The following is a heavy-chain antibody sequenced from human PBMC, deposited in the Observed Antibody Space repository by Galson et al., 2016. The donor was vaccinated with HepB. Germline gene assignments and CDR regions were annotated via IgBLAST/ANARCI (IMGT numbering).Heavy chain of an antibody. J-gene: IGHJ6*02. Sequence: SLRLSCAASGFSFTSYWMSWVRRAPGKGLEWVANIRQDGAEKYYLDSVRGRSTISRDNAKNSLYLQVNSLRADDTAVYYCARFGCTTCYDFYYYGMDVWGQGTTVTVS. D-gene: IGHD2/OR15-2a*01. CDR2: IRQDGAEK. CDR3: ARFGCTTCYDFYYYGMDV. V-gene: IGHV3-7*01. CDR1: GFSFTSYW.